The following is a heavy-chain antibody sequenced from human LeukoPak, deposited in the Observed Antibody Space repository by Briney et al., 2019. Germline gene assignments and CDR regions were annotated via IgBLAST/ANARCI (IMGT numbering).Heavy chain of an antibody. V-gene: IGHV3-23*01. J-gene: IGHJ4*02. CDR1: GFTFTNYA. Sequence: GSLRLSCAASGFTFTNYAMTWVRQAPGKGLEWVSGISEGVGNTYYADSVKGRFTISRDHSKNTLYLQMNSLRAEDTALYYCAKREKGTTGRFFDYWGQGTVVTVSS. CDR2: ISEGVGNT. D-gene: IGHD4-17*01. CDR3: AKREKGTTGRFFDY.